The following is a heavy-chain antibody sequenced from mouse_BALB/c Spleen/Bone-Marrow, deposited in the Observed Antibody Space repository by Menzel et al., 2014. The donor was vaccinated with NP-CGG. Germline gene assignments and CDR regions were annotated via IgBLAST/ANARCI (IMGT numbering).Heavy chain of an antibody. CDR2: IDPSDSET. D-gene: IGHD2-1*01. J-gene: IGHJ3*01. CDR3: ASPSDGNPFAY. V-gene: IGHV1S126*01. Sequence: VKLMESGPLLVRPGASVKISCKASGYSFTSYWMHWVKQRPGQGLEWIGMIDPSDSETRLNQKFKDKATLTVDKSSSTAYMQLSSPTSEDSAVYYCASPSDGNPFAYWGQGTLVTVSA. CDR1: GYSFTSYW.